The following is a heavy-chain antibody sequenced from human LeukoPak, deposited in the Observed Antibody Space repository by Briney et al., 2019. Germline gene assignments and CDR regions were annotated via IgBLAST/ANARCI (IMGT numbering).Heavy chain of an antibody. CDR1: GYKFTTYW. CDR3: ARQWYYDSAIGY. J-gene: IGHJ4*02. Sequence: GESLKISCEGSGYKFTTYWIGWVRQVPGKGLEWMGIIYPGDSDTKYSPSFQGQVTISADRSISTAYLQWTSLKASDTAMYYCARQWYYDSAIGYWGPGTLVTVSS. D-gene: IGHD3-10*01. CDR2: IYPGDSDT. V-gene: IGHV5-51*01.